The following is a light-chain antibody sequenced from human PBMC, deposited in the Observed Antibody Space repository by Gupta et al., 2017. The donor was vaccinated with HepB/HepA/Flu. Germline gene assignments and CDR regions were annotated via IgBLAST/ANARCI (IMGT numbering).Light chain of an antibody. CDR1: RSNIGAGYD. V-gene: IGLV1-40*01. J-gene: IGLJ2*01. CDR2: GEN. CDR3: QSYDSSLSGLV. Sequence: SVLTQPPSGSGAPGQRGTLPCHGTRSNIGAGYDVHCYQLLPGTAPNLLIFGENNRPSGVPDRFSASESGTSASLAITGLLAEDEADYYCQSYDSSLSGLVFGRGTKLTVL.